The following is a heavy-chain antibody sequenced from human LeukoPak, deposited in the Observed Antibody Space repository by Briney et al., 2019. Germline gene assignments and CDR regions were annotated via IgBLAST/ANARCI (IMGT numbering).Heavy chain of an antibody. V-gene: IGHV4-34*01. J-gene: IGHJ6*03. CDR3: ARGRQDVTMIVVVMTAVSYYLDV. D-gene: IGHD3-22*01. CDR1: GGSFSGYY. CDR2: INPSGST. Sequence: SETLSLTCAVYGGSFSGYYWTWIRQTPEKGLEWIGEINPSGSTNYNPSLKSRVTISVDTSKNQFSLELSSVTAADTAVYYCARGRQDVTMIVVVMTAVSYYLDVWGKGTTVTVS.